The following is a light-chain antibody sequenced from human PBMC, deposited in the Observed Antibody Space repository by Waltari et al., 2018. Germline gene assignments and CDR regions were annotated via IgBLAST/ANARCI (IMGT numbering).Light chain of an antibody. V-gene: IGLV2-11*01. CDR2: DVN. Sequence: QSALTQPRPVSGSPGQSVTISCTGTSSDLGAFDFLSWYQQYPGQAPTLMIYDVNKRPPGVPDRFSASKSGNTASLTISGLLNEDEADYYCCSYAGADTSVLFGGGTTVTVL. CDR3: CSYAGADTSVL. CDR1: SSDLGAFDF. J-gene: IGLJ2*01.